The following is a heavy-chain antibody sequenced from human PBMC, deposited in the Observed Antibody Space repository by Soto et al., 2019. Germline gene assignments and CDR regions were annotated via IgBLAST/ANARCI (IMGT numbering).Heavy chain of an antibody. J-gene: IGHJ5*02. Sequence: ASVKVSCKVSGYTLTELSMHCVRQAPGKGLEWMGGFDPEDGETIYAQKFQGRVTMTEDTSTDTAYMELSSLRSEDTAVYYCATDRPYYYDSSGYYYRNWFDPWGQGTLVTVSS. CDR1: GYTLTELS. CDR2: FDPEDGET. D-gene: IGHD3-22*01. V-gene: IGHV1-24*01. CDR3: ATDRPYYYDSSGYYYRNWFDP.